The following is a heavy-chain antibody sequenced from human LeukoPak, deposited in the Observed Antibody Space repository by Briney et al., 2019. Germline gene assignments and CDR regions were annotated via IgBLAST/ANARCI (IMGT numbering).Heavy chain of an antibody. D-gene: IGHD3-22*01. CDR3: ARDYYDSSGYYYLPDY. V-gene: IGHV3-74*01. J-gene: IGHJ4*02. CDR1: GFTFSRYW. Sequence: GGSLRLSCAASGFTFSRYWMHWIRQAPGKGLVWVSRINNEGSITHYAESVKGRFTISRDNAKNTLYLQMNSLRVEDTAVYYCARDYYDSSGYYYLPDYWGQGTLVTVSS. CDR2: INNEGSIT.